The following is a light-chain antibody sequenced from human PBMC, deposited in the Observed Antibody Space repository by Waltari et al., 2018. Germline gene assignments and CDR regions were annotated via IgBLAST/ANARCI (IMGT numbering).Light chain of an antibody. CDR1: QDISNY. CDR3: QQYDNLPLT. J-gene: IGKJ4*01. CDR2: DAS. V-gene: IGKV1-33*01. Sequence: IQMTQSPSSLSASVGDRVTITCQASQDISNYLNWYQQKPGKAPKLLIYDASNLETGVPSRFSGSGSGTDFTFTISSLQPEVIATYYCQQYDNLPLTVGGGTKVEIK.